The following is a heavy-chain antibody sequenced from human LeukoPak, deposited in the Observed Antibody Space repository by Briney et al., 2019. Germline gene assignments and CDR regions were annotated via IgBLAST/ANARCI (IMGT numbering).Heavy chain of an antibody. CDR1: GYSFNRFW. J-gene: IGHJ6*02. D-gene: IGHD6-13*01. CDR2: IYPGDSDT. Sequence: GESLKISCKGSGYSFNRFWIGWVRQMPGKGLEWMGIIYPGDSDTRYSPSFQGQVTISADKSISTAYLQWSSLKASDTAMYYCARHPPSAAIAAAGTPYGMDVWGQGTTVTVSS. CDR3: ARHPPSAAIAAAGTPYGMDV. V-gene: IGHV5-51*01.